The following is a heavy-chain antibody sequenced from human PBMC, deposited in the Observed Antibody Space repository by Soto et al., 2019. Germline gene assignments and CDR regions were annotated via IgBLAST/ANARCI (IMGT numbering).Heavy chain of an antibody. CDR2: IYYSGST. Sequence: QVQLRESGPGLVKPSQTLSLTCTVSGGSISSGGYYWSWIRQHPGKGLEWIGYIYYSGSTYYNPSLKSRVTISVDTSKNQFSLKLSSVTAADTAVYYCARESGHYDILTGYYHWFDPWGQGTLVTVSS. V-gene: IGHV4-31*03. CDR3: ARESGHYDILTGYYHWFDP. CDR1: GGSISSGGYY. J-gene: IGHJ5*02. D-gene: IGHD3-9*01.